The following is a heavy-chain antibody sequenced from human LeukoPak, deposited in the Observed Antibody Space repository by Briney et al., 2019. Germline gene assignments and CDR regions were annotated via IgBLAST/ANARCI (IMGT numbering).Heavy chain of an antibody. CDR1: GYTLTELS. Sequence: GASVKVSCKVSGYTLTELSMHWVRQAPGKGLERTGGFDPEDGETIYAQKFQGRVTMTEDTSTDTAYMELSSLRSEDTAVYYCATFYCSSTSCYIDYYYGMDVWGQGTTVTVSS. V-gene: IGHV1-24*01. J-gene: IGHJ6*02. CDR2: FDPEDGET. CDR3: ATFYCSSTSCYIDYYYGMDV. D-gene: IGHD2-2*02.